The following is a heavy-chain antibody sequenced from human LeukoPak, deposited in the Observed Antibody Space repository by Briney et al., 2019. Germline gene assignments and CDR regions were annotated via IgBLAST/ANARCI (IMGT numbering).Heavy chain of an antibody. CDR2: MNPNSGNT. D-gene: IGHD3-3*02. Sequence: ASVKVSCKASGYTFTSYDINWVRQATGQGLEWMGWMNPNSGNTGYSQKFQGRVTMTRNTSISTAYMELSSLRSEDTAVYYCARDSVKLPGISYFDNWGQGTLVTVSS. V-gene: IGHV1-8*01. J-gene: IGHJ1*01. CDR3: ARDSVKLPGISYFDN. CDR1: GYTFTSYD.